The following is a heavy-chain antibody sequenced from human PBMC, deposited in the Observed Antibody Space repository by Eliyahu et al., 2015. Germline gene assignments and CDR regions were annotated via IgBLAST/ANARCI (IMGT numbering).Heavy chain of an antibody. D-gene: IGHD1-1*01. CDR3: AKARQPYEVAPHGMDV. V-gene: IGHV3-23*01. CDR2: ISSSGATI. Sequence: EVQLLESGGGLVHPGGSLRLSCATSGFTFXXYAMTWVRQAPGKGVGWVAGISSSGATINYADSVKGRFTISRDTSKSTVSVLMSNLGAEDTAVYYCAKARQPYEVAPHGMDVWGQGTTVTVSS. J-gene: IGHJ6*02. CDR1: GFTFXXYA.